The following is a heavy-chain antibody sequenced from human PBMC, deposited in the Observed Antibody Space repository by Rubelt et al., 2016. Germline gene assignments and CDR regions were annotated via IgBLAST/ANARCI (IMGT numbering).Heavy chain of an antibody. CDR1: GYTFTGYY. V-gene: IGHV1-24*01. Sequence: QVQLVQSGAEVKKPGASVKVSCKASGYTFTGYYMHWVRQTPGKGLEWMGGFDPEDGETIYAQKFQGRVTMTEDTSTDTAYMELGSLRSEDTAVYYCAREVNSGWPWGWFDPWGQGTLVTVSS. CDR3: AREVNSGWPWGWFDP. D-gene: IGHD6-19*01. J-gene: IGHJ5*02. CDR2: FDPEDGET.